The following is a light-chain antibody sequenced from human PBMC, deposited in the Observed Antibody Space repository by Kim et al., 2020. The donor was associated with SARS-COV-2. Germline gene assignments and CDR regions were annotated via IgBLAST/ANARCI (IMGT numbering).Light chain of an antibody. V-gene: IGKV3-15*01. J-gene: IGKJ2*01. CDR1: QSVSSN. Sequence: EIVMTQSPATLSVSPGERATLSCRASQSVSSNLAWYQQKPGQAPRLLIYRASTRATGIPARFSGIGSGTEFTLTISSLQSEDFAVYYCQQYTNWPPEYTFGQGTKLEI. CDR2: RAS. CDR3: QQYTNWPPEYT.